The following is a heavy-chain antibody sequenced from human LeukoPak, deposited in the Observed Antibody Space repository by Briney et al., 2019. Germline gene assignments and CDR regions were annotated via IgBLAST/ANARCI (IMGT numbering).Heavy chain of an antibody. CDR1: GFTFSSYA. V-gene: IGHV3-23*01. CDR3: VKDRGGSPFYGMDV. D-gene: IGHD1-26*01. CDR2: ISGSGGAGT. Sequence: GGSLRLSCAASGFTFSSYAMSWVRKAQGKGLEGVQTISGSGGAGTYYADSVKGRFTISRDNSKNTLYLPMNSLRAEDTAVYYCVKDRGGSPFYGMDVWGQGTTVTVSS. J-gene: IGHJ6*02.